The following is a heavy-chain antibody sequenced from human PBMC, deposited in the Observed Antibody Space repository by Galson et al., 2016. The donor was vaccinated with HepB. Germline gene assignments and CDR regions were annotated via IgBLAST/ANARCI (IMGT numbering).Heavy chain of an antibody. J-gene: IGHJ6*02. CDR1: GYTFRNYV. CDR3: ARSAPSGLNHHYYYGMDV. D-gene: IGHD6-13*01. CDR2: IIPMFGTP. V-gene: IGHV1-69*13. Sequence: SVKVSCKASGYTFRNYVISWVRQAPGQGLEWMGGIIPMFGTPYYAHNFRGRVTINADESTSTGYMALSSLRSEDTAVYYCARSAPSGLNHHYYYGMDVWGQGTTVTGSS.